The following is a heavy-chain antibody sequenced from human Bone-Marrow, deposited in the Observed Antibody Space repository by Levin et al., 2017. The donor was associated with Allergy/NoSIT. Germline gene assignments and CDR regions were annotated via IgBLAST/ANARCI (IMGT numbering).Heavy chain of an antibody. Sequence: SLKTSCAASGFTFDDYAMHWVRQAPGKGLEWVSGISWNSGSRGYADSVKGRFTISRDNAKNSLYLQMNSLRPEDTALYYCARDKRAATPYYLDDWGQGTLVTVSS. CDR2: ISWNSGSR. CDR1: GFTFDDYA. D-gene: IGHD2-15*01. J-gene: IGHJ4*02. V-gene: IGHV3-9*01. CDR3: ARDKRAATPYYLDD.